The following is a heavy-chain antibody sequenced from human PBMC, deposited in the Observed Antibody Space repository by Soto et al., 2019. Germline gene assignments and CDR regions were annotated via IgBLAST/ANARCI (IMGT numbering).Heavy chain of an antibody. V-gene: IGHV4-4*02. J-gene: IGHJ4*02. CDR1: GGSFTSNNW. CDR3: ASRDPGTSVDY. CDR2: IYRTGST. D-gene: IGHD1-7*01. Sequence: SSETLSLTCAVSGGSFTSNNWWTWVRQPPGQGLEWIGEIYRTGSTNYNPSLKSRVTISLDRSENQFSLKVTSLTAADTAVYYCASRDPGTSVDYWGQGTLVTVSS.